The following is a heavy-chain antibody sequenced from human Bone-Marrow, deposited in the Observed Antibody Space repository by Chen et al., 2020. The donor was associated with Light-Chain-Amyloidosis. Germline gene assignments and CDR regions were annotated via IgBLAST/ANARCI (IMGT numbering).Heavy chain of an antibody. Sequence: QVQLEPSGAEVKKHGASVKVSCKDSGYTFTSYGISWVRQAPGQVLEWMGWISTYNGNTNYAQNLQGRVTMTTDTSTITAYLALRSLRYDDTAVYCCARDPGYSSSWSPGSFWGQGTLVTVSS. CDR2: ISTYNGNT. V-gene: IGHV1-18*01. CDR3: ARDPGYSSSWSPGSF. J-gene: IGHJ4*02. CDR1: GYTFTSYG. D-gene: IGHD6-13*01.